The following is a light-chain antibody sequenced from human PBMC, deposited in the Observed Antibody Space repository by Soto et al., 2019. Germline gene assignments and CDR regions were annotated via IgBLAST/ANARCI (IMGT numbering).Light chain of an antibody. CDR3: QQRSNWPPVT. CDR1: QSVSSY. V-gene: IGKV3-11*01. J-gene: IGKJ2*01. CDR2: DAS. Sequence: EIVLTQSPATLSLSPGERATLSCRASQSVSSYLAWYQQKPGQAPRLLIYDASNRATSIPARFSGSGSGTDFTLTISSLEPEDFAVYYCQQRSNWPPVTFGQGTQLEIK.